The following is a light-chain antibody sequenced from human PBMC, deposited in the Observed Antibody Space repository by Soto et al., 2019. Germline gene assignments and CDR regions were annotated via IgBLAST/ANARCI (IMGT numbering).Light chain of an antibody. V-gene: IGLV2-11*01. J-gene: IGLJ1*01. CDR3: CSYVGSPFV. CDR1: SSDVGGYNY. Sequence: QSALPQPRSVSGSPGQSVTISCTGTSSDVGGYNYVSWYQQYPGKAPKLMIYDVSKRPSGVPDRFSGSKSGNTASLTISGLQAEDEADYYCCSYVGSPFVFGTGTKVTVL. CDR2: DVS.